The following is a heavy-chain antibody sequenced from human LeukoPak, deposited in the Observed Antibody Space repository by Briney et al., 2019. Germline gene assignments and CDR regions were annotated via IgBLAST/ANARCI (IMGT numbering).Heavy chain of an antibody. Sequence: SVKVSCKASGGTFSSYAISWVRQAPGQGLEWMGGIIPIFGTANYAQKFQGRVTITTDESTSTAYMELSSLRSEDTAVYYCARGSGSTYNDLDYWGQGTLVTVSS. J-gene: IGHJ4*02. CDR2: IIPIFGTA. D-gene: IGHD1-1*01. V-gene: IGHV1-69*05. CDR3: ARGSGSTYNDLDY. CDR1: GGTFSSYA.